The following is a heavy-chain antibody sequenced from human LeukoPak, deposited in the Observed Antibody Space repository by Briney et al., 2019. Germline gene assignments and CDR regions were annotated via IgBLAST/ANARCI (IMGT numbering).Heavy chain of an antibody. CDR3: ARRGGYSSSWYGENYYYYYYMDV. CDR1: GFTFSSYG. V-gene: IGHV3-48*04. Sequence: PGGSLRLSCAASGFTFSSYGMSWVRQAPGKGLEWVSYISSSGSTIYYADSVKGRFTISRDNAKNSLYLQMNSLRAEDTAVYYCARRGGYSSSWYGENYYYYYYMDVWGKGTTVTISS. CDR2: ISSSGSTI. D-gene: IGHD6-13*01. J-gene: IGHJ6*03.